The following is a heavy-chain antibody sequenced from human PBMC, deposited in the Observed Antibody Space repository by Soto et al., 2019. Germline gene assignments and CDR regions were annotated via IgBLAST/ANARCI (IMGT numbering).Heavy chain of an antibody. V-gene: IGHV1-69*01. CDR3: ARLRRDWGDAFDL. CDR1: GGPFGSSA. D-gene: IGHD3-16*01. Sequence: QVQLVQSGADVKKPGSSVKVSCKTSGGPFGSSAISWVRQAPAQGLEWMGEIIPVFDKANYAQNFQGRLTITAVEPTGTVFMQLSSLRSEDTAVYFCARLRRDWGDAFDLWGLGTFVTVSS. CDR2: IIPVFDKA. J-gene: IGHJ3*01.